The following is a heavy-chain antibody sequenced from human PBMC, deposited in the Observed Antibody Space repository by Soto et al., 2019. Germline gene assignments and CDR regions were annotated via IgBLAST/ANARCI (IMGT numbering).Heavy chain of an antibody. D-gene: IGHD3-16*01. CDR1: GYTFTSYG. J-gene: IGHJ4*02. CDR3: AVNVYDYVSSFDY. CDR2: ISAYNGNT. Sequence: ASVKVSCKGSGYTFTSYGISWVRQDPGQGLEWMGWISAYNGNTNYAQKLQGRVTMTTDTSTSTAYMELRSLRSDDTAVYYCAVNVYDYVSSFDYWGQGTLVTVSS. V-gene: IGHV1-18*01.